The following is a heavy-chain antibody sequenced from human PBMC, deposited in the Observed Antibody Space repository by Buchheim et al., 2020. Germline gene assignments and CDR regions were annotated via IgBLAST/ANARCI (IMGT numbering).Heavy chain of an antibody. CDR3: ARDRHSRD. J-gene: IGHJ4*02. Sequence: EVQLVESGGGLVQPGGSLRLSCAASGFTFSDYSMNWVRQAPGKGLEWVSYINSSSNVIYYADSVTGRFTISRDNAKKSMYLQMDSLRAEDTATYYCARDRHSRDWGQGTL. D-gene: IGHD3-22*01. CDR2: INSSSNVI. V-gene: IGHV3-48*04. CDR1: GFTFSDYS.